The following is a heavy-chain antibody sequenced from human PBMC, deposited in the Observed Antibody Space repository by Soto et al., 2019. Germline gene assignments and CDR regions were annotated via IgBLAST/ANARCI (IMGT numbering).Heavy chain of an antibody. CDR1: GGTLSNYG. Sequence: QVQLVQSGAEVKKPGSSVKVSCKASGGTLSNYGISWVRQAPGQGLEWMGGIIPVFGTANYAQKFQGRVPITADESTTTVYMDVSSLRSDDTAVYYCARGDATNIVVTTYYGMDVWGQGTTVTVSS. J-gene: IGHJ6*02. CDR2: IIPVFGTA. CDR3: ARGDATNIVVTTYYGMDV. D-gene: IGHD4-17*01. V-gene: IGHV1-69*12.